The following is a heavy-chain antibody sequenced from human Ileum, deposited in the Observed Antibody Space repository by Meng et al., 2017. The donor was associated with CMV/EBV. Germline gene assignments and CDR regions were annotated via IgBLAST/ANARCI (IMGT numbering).Heavy chain of an antibody. CDR2: IYSGASST. D-gene: IGHD1-26*01. CDR3: AKDLGIIVGATDY. Sequence: GGSLRLSCAASGFTFSTYAMSWVRQAPGKGLEGVSFIYSGASSTQYADSVKGRFTISRDNSKNTLYLQMNSLRAEDTAVYYCAKDLGIIVGATDYWGQGTLVTVSS. V-gene: IGHV3-23*03. J-gene: IGHJ4*02. CDR1: GFTFSTYA.